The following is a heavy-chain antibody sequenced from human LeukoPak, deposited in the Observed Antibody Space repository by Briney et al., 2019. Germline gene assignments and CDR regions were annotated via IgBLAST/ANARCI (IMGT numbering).Heavy chain of an antibody. CDR2: IYTSGST. Sequence: SETLSLTCTVSGGSISSYYWSWIRQPAGKGLEWIGRIYTSGSTNYNPSLKSRVTMSVDTSKNQFSLKLSSVTAADTAVYYCARDSQYYGSANYYYYYGMDVWGQGTTVTVSS. CDR1: GGSISSYY. D-gene: IGHD3-10*01. J-gene: IGHJ6*02. V-gene: IGHV4-4*07. CDR3: ARDSQYYGSANYYYYYGMDV.